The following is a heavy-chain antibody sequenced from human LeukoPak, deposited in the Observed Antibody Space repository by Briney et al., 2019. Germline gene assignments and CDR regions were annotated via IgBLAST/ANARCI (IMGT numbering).Heavy chain of an antibody. V-gene: IGHV3-23*01. CDR3: ARGEGYYDSSGYGGYYYGMDV. CDR2: ISSSGGSR. CDR1: GFTFSSYA. J-gene: IGHJ6*02. Sequence: GGSLRLTCAASGFTFSSYAVSWVRQTPGKGLEWVSSISSSGGSRYYADSVKGRFTISRDNSKNTLYLQMNSLRAEDTAVYYCARGEGYYDSSGYGGYYYGMDVWGQGTTVTVSS. D-gene: IGHD3-22*01.